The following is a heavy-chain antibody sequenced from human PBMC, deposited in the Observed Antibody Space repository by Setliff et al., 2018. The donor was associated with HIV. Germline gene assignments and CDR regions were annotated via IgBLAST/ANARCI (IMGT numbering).Heavy chain of an antibody. CDR3: ARRIDDSGSFPDKNWFDT. CDR1: GDSISSYS. D-gene: IGHD3-10*01. J-gene: IGHJ5*02. V-gene: IGHV4-4*09. CDR2: IFSSGST. Sequence: SETLSLTCTVSGDSISSYSWNWIRQSPGGGLEWIGFIFSSGSTKYNPSLQSRVTMSIDTSKNQFSLRLTSVTAADTAVDYCARRIDDSGSFPDKNWFDTWGQGSLVTVSS.